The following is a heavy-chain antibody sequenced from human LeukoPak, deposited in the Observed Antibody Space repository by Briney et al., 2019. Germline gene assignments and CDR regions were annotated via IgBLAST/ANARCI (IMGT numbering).Heavy chain of an antibody. V-gene: IGHV4-39*01. CDR3: ARQYSK. CDR1: GVSINTGGDY. Sequence: PSETLSLTCTVSGVSINTGGDYWGWIRQTPGKGLEWIASISYSGASFYNPSLKSRVTISRDTSKNQFSLRLTSVSAAGTAVYYCARQYSKWGQGTLLTVSS. J-gene: IGHJ4*02. CDR2: ISYSGAS. D-gene: IGHD5-12*01.